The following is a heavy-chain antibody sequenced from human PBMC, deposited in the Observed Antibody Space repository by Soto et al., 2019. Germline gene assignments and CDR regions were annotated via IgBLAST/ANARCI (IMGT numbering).Heavy chain of an antibody. CDR3: AHWQRNYVYFDY. Sequence: QITLKESGPTLVKPTQTLTLTCTFSGFSLSTSGVGVGWIRQPPGKALEWLALIYWDDDKRYSPSLKSRLTITKDTSKNQVVLTMTNMYPVDTATYYCAHWQRNYVYFDYWGQGTLVTVSS. J-gene: IGHJ4*02. CDR2: IYWDDDK. D-gene: IGHD1-7*01. V-gene: IGHV2-5*02. CDR1: GFSLSTSGVG.